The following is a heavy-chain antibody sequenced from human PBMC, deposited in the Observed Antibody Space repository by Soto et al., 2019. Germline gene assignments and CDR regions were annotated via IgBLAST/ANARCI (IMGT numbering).Heavy chain of an antibody. CDR3: ARATSGSSWYSPVV. CDR2: ISGSGGST. J-gene: IGHJ4*02. D-gene: IGHD6-13*01. CDR1: GFTFSSYA. Sequence: HGGSMRLSCAASGFTFSSYAMSWVRQAPGKGLEWVSAISGSGGSTYYADSVKGRFTISRDNSKNTLYLQMDSLRVDDTAVYYCARATSGSSWYSPVVWGQGTLVTVSS. V-gene: IGHV3-23*01.